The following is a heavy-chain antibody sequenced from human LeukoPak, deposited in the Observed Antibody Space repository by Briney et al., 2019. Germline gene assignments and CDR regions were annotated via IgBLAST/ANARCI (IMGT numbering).Heavy chain of an antibody. Sequence: PSETLSLTCTVSGGSISSYYWSWIRQPPGKGLEWIGYIYYSGSTNYNPSLKSRVTISVDTSKNQFSLKLSSVTAADTAVYYCARGEAVAGLSTDWGQGTLVTVSS. CDR2: IYYSGST. CDR3: ARGEAVAGLSTD. V-gene: IGHV4-59*08. CDR1: GGSISSYY. D-gene: IGHD6-19*01. J-gene: IGHJ4*02.